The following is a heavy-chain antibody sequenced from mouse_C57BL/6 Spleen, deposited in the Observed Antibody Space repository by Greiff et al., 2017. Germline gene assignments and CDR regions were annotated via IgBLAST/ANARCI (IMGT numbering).Heavy chain of an antibody. CDR3: SRGYYGSGRYFDV. D-gene: IGHD1-1*01. Sequence: VLLQQPGAELVMPGASVKLSCKASGYTFTSYWMHWVKQRPGQGLEWIGEIDPSDSYTNYNQKLKGKSILTVDKASSTAYMQLSSLTSEDSAVYYCSRGYYGSGRYFDVWGTGTTVTVSS. CDR2: IDPSDSYT. J-gene: IGHJ1*03. CDR1: GYTFTSYW. V-gene: IGHV1-69*01.